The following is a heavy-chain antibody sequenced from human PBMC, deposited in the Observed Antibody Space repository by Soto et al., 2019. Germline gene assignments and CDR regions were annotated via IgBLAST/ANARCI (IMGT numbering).Heavy chain of an antibody. CDR1: GDSVSTHYW. J-gene: IGHJ5*02. Sequence: QVQLQESGPGLVKPSGTLSLTCAVSGDSVSTHYWWSWVRQSPGKGLEWIGETHHSGSTHYNPSLNSRVTISVDKSKNDFSLKLTSVTAADTAVYYCARNGDCSSSRCNVGWFDPWGRGTRVTVSS. CDR3: ARNGDCSSSRCNVGWFDP. CDR2: THHSGST. V-gene: IGHV4-4*02. D-gene: IGHD2-2*01.